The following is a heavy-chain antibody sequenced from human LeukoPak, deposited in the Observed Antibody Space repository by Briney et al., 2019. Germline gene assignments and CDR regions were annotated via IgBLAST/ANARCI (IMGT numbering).Heavy chain of an antibody. CDR3: ARSPANRGADRASGRLVNWFDP. V-gene: IGHV1-8*03. CDR2: MNPNSGNT. Sequence: ASVKVSCKASGYTFTSYDINWVRQATGQGLEWMGRMNPNSGNTGYAQRFQGRVTITRNTSISTAYMELSSLRSEDTAVYYCARSPANRGADRASGRLVNWFDPWGQGTLVTVSS. J-gene: IGHJ5*02. CDR1: GYTFTSYD. D-gene: IGHD1-26*01.